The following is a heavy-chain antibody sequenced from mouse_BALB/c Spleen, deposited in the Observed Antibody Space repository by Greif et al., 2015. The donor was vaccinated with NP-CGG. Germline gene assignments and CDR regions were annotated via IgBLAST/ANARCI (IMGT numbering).Heavy chain of an antibody. J-gene: IGHJ3*01. V-gene: IGHV5-12-1*01. D-gene: IGHD2-10*02. CDR3: ARRYGSFAY. CDR1: GFAFSSYD. Sequence: EVKLQESGGGLVKPGGSLKLSCAASGFAFSSYDMSWVRQTPEKRLEWVAYISSGGGSTYYPDTVKGRFTISRDNAKNTLYLQMSSLKSEDTAMYYCARRYGSFAYWGQGTLVLSLQ. CDR2: ISSGGGST.